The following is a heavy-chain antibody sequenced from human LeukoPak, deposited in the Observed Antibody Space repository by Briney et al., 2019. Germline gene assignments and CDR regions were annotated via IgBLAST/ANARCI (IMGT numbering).Heavy chain of an antibody. Sequence: SETLSLTCTVSGGSISSFYWSWIRQPPGKGLEWIGYIYYSGSANYNPSLKSRVTISVDTSKNQFSLKLNSVTAADTAVYYCATGVYRMSGTGAPFDYWGQGTLVTVSS. CDR1: GGSISSFY. CDR2: IYYSGSA. J-gene: IGHJ4*02. CDR3: ATGVYRMSGTGAPFDY. D-gene: IGHD3-3*01. V-gene: IGHV4-59*01.